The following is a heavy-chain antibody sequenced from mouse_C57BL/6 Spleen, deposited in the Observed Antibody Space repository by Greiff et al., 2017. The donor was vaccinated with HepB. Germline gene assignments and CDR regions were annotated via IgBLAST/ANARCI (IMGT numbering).Heavy chain of an antibody. D-gene: IGHD1-1*01. CDR2: IYPGDGDT. Sequence: VQLQQSGPELVKPGASVKISCKASGYAFSSSWMNWVKQRPGKGLEWIGRIYPGDGDTNYNGKFKGKATLTADKSSSTAYMQLSSLTSEDSAVYCCASVYYYGSSYDFAYWGQGTLVTVSA. CDR3: ASVYYYGSSYDFAY. CDR1: GYAFSSSW. J-gene: IGHJ3*01. V-gene: IGHV1-82*01.